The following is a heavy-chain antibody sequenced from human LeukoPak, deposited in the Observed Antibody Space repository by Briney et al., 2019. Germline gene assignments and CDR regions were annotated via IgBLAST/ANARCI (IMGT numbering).Heavy chain of an antibody. CDR2: IIPILGIA. CDR1: GGTFSSYT. Sequence: SVKVSCKASGGTFSSYTISWGRQAPGQGLEWMGRIIPILGIANYAQKFQGRVTITADKSTSTAYMELSSLRSEDTAVYYCARDSMTTAGYYYYYYMDVWGKGTTVTVSS. J-gene: IGHJ6*03. D-gene: IGHD4-11*01. V-gene: IGHV1-69*04. CDR3: ARDSMTTAGYYYYYYMDV.